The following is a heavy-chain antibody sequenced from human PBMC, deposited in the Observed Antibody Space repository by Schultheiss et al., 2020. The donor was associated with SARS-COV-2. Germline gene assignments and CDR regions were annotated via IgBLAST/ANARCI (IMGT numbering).Heavy chain of an antibody. V-gene: IGHV3-33*08. J-gene: IGHJ2*01. D-gene: IGHD3-9*01. CDR3: ARRVDNWYFDL. Sequence: GGSLRLSCAASGFTFSSYAMSWVRQAPGKGLEWVAVIWYDGSNQYYADSVKGRFTISRDNSKNMLYLQMNSLRAEDTAVYSCARRVDNWYFDLWGRGTLVTVSS. CDR1: GFTFSSYA. CDR2: IWYDGSNQ.